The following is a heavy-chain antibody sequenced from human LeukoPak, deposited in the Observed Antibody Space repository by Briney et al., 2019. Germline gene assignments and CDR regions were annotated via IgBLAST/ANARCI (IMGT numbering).Heavy chain of an antibody. Sequence: SETLSLTCTVSGGSISSYYWSWIRQPPGKGLEWIGYIYYSGSTNYNPSLKSRVTISVDTTKNQFSLKLNSVTAADAAVYYCAGEGGAGYGSGSMLSYWGQGTLVTVSS. D-gene: IGHD3-10*01. J-gene: IGHJ4*02. CDR1: GGSISSYY. CDR2: IYYSGST. CDR3: AGEGGAGYGSGSMLSY. V-gene: IGHV4-59*12.